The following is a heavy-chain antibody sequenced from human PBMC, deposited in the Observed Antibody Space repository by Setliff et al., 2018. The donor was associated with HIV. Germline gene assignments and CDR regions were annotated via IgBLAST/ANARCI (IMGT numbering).Heavy chain of an antibody. D-gene: IGHD1-26*01. CDR1: GYIFTSYD. CDR2: MNPNSGNT. J-gene: IGHJ6*03. V-gene: IGHV1-8*03. Sequence: ASVKVSCKASGYIFTSYDINWVRQATGQGLEWMGWMNPNSGNTGYAQKLQGRVTITRNTSINTAYMELSSLRSEDTAVYYCARGYLISGTQRSYYMDVWGKGTTVTVSS. CDR3: ARGYLISGTQRSYYMDV.